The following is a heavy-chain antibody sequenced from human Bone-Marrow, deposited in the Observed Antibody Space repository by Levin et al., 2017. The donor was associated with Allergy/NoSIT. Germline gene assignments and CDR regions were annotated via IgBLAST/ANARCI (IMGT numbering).Heavy chain of an antibody. CDR2: ISGRGDST. J-gene: IGHJ6*02. CDR3: AKVGRETITNKYYYGLDV. Sequence: GGSLRLSCAAPGITFNRDAMSWVRQAPGKGLDWVSSISGRGDSTYYADSVKGRFTISRDNSRNTLYLQMNSLRAEDTAVYYCAKVGRETITNKYYYGLDVWGQGTTVTVSS. CDR1: GITFNRDA. D-gene: IGHD3-10*01. V-gene: IGHV3-23*01.